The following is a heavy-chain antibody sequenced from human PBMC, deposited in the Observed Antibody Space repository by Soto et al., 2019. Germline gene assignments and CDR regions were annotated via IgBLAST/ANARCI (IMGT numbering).Heavy chain of an antibody. J-gene: IGHJ4*02. CDR1: GFTINRFG. V-gene: IGHV3-30*03. Sequence: QVRLVESGGGVVEPGRSLRLSCVASGFTINRFGMEWVRQAPGKGLEWVALISSDGRNEYYSDSVKGRFTISRDMFKNTVYLQMNSLRVEDTAVYYCASVADYWGQGTLVTVSS. CDR3: ASVADY. CDR2: ISSDGRNE. D-gene: IGHD2-21*01.